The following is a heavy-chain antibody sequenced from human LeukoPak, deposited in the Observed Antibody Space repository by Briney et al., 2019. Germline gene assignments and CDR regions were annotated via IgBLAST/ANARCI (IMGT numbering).Heavy chain of an antibody. V-gene: IGHV3-43*02. CDR1: GFTFDDYA. D-gene: IGHD6-19*01. Sequence: GGSLRLSYAASGFTFDDYALHWVRQAPGKGLEWVSLISGDGGSTYYADSVKGRFTISRDNSKNSLYLQMNSLRTEDTALYYCAKDLTRGSGWPIDYWGQGTLVTVSS. J-gene: IGHJ4*02. CDR2: ISGDGGST. CDR3: AKDLTRGSGWPIDY.